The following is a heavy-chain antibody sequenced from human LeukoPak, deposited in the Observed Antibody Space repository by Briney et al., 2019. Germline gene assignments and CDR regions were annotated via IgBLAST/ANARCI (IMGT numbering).Heavy chain of an antibody. CDR2: INHSGRT. J-gene: IGHJ4*02. D-gene: IGHD3-22*01. CDR3: ARVVYDSSGYYYSLDY. Sequence: ETLSLTCAVYGGSFSGYYWSWIRQPPGKGLEGIGEINHSGRTNYNPSLTSRGTISVDKSKNQFSLKLSSVTAADTAVYYCARVVYDSSGYYYSLDYWGQGTLVTVSS. V-gene: IGHV4-34*01. CDR1: GGSFSGYY.